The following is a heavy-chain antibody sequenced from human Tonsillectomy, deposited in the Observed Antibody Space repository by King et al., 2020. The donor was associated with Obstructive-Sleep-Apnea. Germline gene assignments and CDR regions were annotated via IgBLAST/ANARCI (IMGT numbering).Heavy chain of an antibody. CDR1: GYTFIDYY. CDR3: VRGRSGSLFDS. CDR2: INPYNVDT. V-gene: IGHV1-2*02. Sequence: QLVQSGAEVKKPGASVKVSCKTSGYTFIDYYMFWVRQAPGQGLECMGWINPYNVDTHNAQKFQGRVTMTRDTSITTAYMELSRLTSDDTALYYCVRGRSGSLFDSWGQGNLVTVSS. D-gene: IGHD1-26*01. J-gene: IGHJ4*02.